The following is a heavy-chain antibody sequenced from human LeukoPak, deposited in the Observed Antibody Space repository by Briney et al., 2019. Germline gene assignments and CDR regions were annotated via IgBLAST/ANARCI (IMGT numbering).Heavy chain of an antibody. V-gene: IGHV4-39*01. D-gene: IGHD6-19*01. CDR3: ASPIAVAGTGFDY. Sequence: PSETLSLTSTVSGGSISSSSYYWGWIRQPPGKGLEWIGSIYYSGSTYYNPSLKCRVTISVDTSKNQFSLKLSSVTAADTAVYYCASPIAVAGTGFDYWGQGTLVTASS. CDR1: GGSISSSSYY. CDR2: IYYSGST. J-gene: IGHJ4*02.